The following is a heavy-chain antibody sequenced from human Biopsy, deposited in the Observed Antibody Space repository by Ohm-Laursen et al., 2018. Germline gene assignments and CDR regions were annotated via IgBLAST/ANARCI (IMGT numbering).Heavy chain of an antibody. Sequence: PSETLSLTCTVSGDSATKYYWSWIRQPPGKGLEWIGHIYYSVMTNYNPSLKSRVTISVDTSKNHFSLKLTSVTAADTAVYYCARESALAGDFDSWGQGTLVTVSS. CDR2: IYYSVMT. J-gene: IGHJ4*02. V-gene: IGHV4-59*02. D-gene: IGHD6-19*01. CDR3: ARESALAGDFDS. CDR1: GDSATKYY.